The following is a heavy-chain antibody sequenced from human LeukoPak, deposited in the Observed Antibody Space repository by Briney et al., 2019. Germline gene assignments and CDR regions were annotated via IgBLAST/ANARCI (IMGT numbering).Heavy chain of an antibody. D-gene: IGHD6-6*01. Sequence: TGGSLRLSCAASGFTFSSYAMSWVRQAPGKGLEWVSAISGSDGSTYYADSVKGRCTISRDNSKNTLYLQMNSLRAEDTAVYYCAKSSAPKQAYYFDYWGQGTPVTVSS. CDR3: AKSSAPKQAYYFDY. V-gene: IGHV3-23*01. CDR1: GFTFSSYA. J-gene: IGHJ4*02. CDR2: ISGSDGST.